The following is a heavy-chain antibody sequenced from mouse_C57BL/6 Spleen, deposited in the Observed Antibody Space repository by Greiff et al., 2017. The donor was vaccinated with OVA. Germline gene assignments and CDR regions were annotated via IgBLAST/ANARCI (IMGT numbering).Heavy chain of an antibody. Sequence: ESGPGLVKPSQSLSLTCSVTGYSITSGYYWNWIRQFPGNKLEWMGYISYDGSNNYNPSLKNRISITRDTSKNQFFLKLNSVTTEDTATYYCAREEGNFYYFDYWGQGTTLTVSS. D-gene: IGHD2-1*01. CDR1: GYSITSGYY. CDR2: ISYDGSN. J-gene: IGHJ2*01. CDR3: AREEGNFYYFDY. V-gene: IGHV3-6*01.